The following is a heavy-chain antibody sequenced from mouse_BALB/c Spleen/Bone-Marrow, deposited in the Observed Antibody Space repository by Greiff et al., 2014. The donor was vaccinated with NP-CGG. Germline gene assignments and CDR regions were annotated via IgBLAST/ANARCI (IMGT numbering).Heavy chain of an antibody. J-gene: IGHJ2*01. CDR1: GFNIKDTY. D-gene: IGHD2-14*01. CDR3: ASYRLRTYFDY. Sequence: DVHLVESGAELVKPGASVRLSCTASGFNIKDTYIHWVKQRPEQGLEWIGRIDPANGNTKYDPKFQGKATITADTSSNTAYLQLSSLTSEDTAVYYCASYRLRTYFDYWGQGTTLTVSS. V-gene: IGHV14-3*02. CDR2: IDPANGNT.